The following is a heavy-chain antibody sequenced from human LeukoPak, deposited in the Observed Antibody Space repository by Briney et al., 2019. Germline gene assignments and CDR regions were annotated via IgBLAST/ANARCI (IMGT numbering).Heavy chain of an antibody. CDR1: GYTLTRYG. V-gene: IGHV1-18*01. Sequence: ASVKVSCKASGYTLTRYGITWVRQAPGQGLEWMGWISAYNGDTKYARKVQGRVTMTTDTSTSTAYMELRSLRSDDTAVYYCARDPSNTSGWYIYFDYWGQGTLVTVSS. D-gene: IGHD6-19*01. J-gene: IGHJ4*02. CDR2: ISAYNGDT. CDR3: ARDPSNTSGWYIYFDY.